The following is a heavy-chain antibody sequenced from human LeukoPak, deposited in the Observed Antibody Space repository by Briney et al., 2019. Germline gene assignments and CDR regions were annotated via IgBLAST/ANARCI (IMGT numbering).Heavy chain of an antibody. Sequence: SVKLSCKASGGTFSSYAISWVRQAPGQGLEWMGRIIPILGIANYAQKFQGRVTITADKSTSTAYMELSSLRSEDTAVYYCARPSRGGALAFDIWGQGTMVTVSS. D-gene: IGHD2/OR15-2a*01. V-gene: IGHV1-69*04. CDR1: GGTFSSYA. CDR2: IIPILGIA. J-gene: IGHJ3*02. CDR3: ARPSRGGALAFDI.